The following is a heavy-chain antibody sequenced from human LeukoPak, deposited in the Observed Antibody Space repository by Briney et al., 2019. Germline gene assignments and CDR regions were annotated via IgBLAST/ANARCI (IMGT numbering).Heavy chain of an antibody. V-gene: IGHV1-46*01. J-gene: IGHJ6*02. Sequence: EASVKVSCKASGYTFTGYYMHWVRQAPGQGLEWMGIINPSGGSTSYAQKFQGRVTMTRDTSTSTVYMELSSLRSEDTAVYYCARAITGSSGWSYYYGMDVWGQGTTVTVSS. D-gene: IGHD6-19*01. CDR1: GYTFTGYY. CDR3: ARAITGSSGWSYYYGMDV. CDR2: INPSGGST.